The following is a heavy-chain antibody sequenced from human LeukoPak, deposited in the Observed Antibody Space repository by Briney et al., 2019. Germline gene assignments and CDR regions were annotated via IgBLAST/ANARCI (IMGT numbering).Heavy chain of an antibody. Sequence: GASVKVSCKASGYTFTDYYMHWVQQAPGKGLEWMGRVDPEDGETIYAEKFQGRVTITADTSTDTAYMELSSLRSEDTAVYYCATGSGFVGATNPFDYWGQGTLVTVSS. CDR2: VDPEDGET. CDR3: ATGSGFVGATNPFDY. D-gene: IGHD1-26*01. V-gene: IGHV1-69-2*01. CDR1: GYTFTDYY. J-gene: IGHJ4*02.